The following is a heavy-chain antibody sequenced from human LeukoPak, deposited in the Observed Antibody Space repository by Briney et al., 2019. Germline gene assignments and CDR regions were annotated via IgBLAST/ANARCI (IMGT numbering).Heavy chain of an antibody. D-gene: IGHD6-19*01. V-gene: IGHV4-59*08. CDR2: IHSSGST. Sequence: SETLSLTCTVSGGTISSYYWNWIRQPPGKGLEWIGYIHSSGSTKYNPSLKSRVTISVDTSKNQFSLKLSSVTAADTAVYYCARWYSSGWPFDYWGQGTLVTVSS. CDR1: GGTISSYY. J-gene: IGHJ4*02. CDR3: ARWYSSGWPFDY.